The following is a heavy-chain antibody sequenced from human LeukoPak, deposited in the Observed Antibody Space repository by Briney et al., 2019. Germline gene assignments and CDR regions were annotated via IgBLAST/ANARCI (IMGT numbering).Heavy chain of an antibody. CDR3: ARAYVDAFDI. CDR1: GFSFSSYA. V-gene: IGHV3-30-3*01. Sequence: GGSLRLSCAASGFSFSSYAMHWVRQAPGKGLEWVAVISYDGSSKYYADSVKGRFTISRDNSKNTLYLQMNSLRAEDTAVYYCARAYVDAFDIWGQGTMVTVSS. J-gene: IGHJ3*02. CDR2: ISYDGSSK. D-gene: IGHD3-16*01.